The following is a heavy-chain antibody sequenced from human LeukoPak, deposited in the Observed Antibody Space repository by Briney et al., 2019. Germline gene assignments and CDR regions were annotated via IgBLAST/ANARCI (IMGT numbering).Heavy chain of an antibody. D-gene: IGHD2-15*01. V-gene: IGHV3-23*01. CDR2: MKGGGET. J-gene: IGHJ6*02. CDR1: GFSFSSYA. Sequence: PGGSLRLSCAASGFSFSSYAMSWVRRAPARGMEWVSSMKGGGETFYADSVKGRFTLSRDNSKNTMYLQMDSLRPEDTAVFYCAKAYCTGGSCYGRYYYGMDVWGQGTTVTVSS. CDR3: AKAYCTGGSCYGRYYYGMDV.